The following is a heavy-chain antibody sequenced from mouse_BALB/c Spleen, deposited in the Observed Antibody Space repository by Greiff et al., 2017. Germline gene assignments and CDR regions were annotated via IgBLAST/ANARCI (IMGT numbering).Heavy chain of an antibody. V-gene: IGHV3-2*02. CDR2: ISYSGST. Sequence: EVKLQESGPGLVKPSQSLSLTCTVTGYSITSDYAWNWIRQFPGNKLEWMGYISYSGSTSYNPSLKSRISITRDTSKNQFFLQLNSVTTEDTATYYCARGYYYGSSPWFAYWGQGTLVTVSA. D-gene: IGHD1-1*01. CDR1: GYSITSDYA. CDR3: ARGYYYGSSPWFAY. J-gene: IGHJ3*01.